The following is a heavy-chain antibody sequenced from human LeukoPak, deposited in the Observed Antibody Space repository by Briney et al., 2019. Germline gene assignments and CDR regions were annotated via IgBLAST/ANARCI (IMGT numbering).Heavy chain of an antibody. CDR2: ISGSGGST. CDR3: AKDWEFDY. J-gene: IGHJ4*02. CDR1: GFTFSSYS. V-gene: IGHV3-23*01. Sequence: GGSLRLSCAGSGFTFSSYSMNWVRQAPGKGLEWVSAISGSGGSTYYTDSVKGRFTISRDNSKNTLYLQMNSLRAEDTAVYYCAKDWEFDYWGQGTLVTVSS. D-gene: IGHD1-26*01.